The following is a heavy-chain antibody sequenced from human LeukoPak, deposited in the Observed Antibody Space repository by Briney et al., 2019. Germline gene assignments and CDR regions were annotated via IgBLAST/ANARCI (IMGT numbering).Heavy chain of an antibody. Sequence: PGGSLRLSCAASGFTFSSYGMHWVRQAPGQGLEGVAVIWYDGSNKYYADSVKGRFTISRDNSKNTLYLQMNSLRAEDTAVYYCAKSDSSGYYVYDYWGQGTLVTVSS. CDR2: IWYDGSNK. D-gene: IGHD3-22*01. CDR3: AKSDSSGYYVYDY. V-gene: IGHV3-33*06. J-gene: IGHJ4*02. CDR1: GFTFSSYG.